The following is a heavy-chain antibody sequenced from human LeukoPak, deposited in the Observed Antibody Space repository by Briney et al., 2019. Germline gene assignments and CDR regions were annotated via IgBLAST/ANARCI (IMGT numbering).Heavy chain of an antibody. V-gene: IGHV3-23*01. D-gene: IGHD1-26*01. CDR2: ISGSGGAT. Sequence: GGSLRLSCAASGITFSSYAMSWVRQAPGKGLEWVSAISGSGGATYYADSVKGRFTISRDNSKNTLYLQMNSLRAEDTAVYYCAKDRLYSGTHRDAFDIWGQGTMVTVSS. CDR3: AKDRLYSGTHRDAFDI. J-gene: IGHJ3*02. CDR1: GITFSSYA.